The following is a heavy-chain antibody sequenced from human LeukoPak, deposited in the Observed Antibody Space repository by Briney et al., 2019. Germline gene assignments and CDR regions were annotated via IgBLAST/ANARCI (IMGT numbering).Heavy chain of an antibody. CDR3: ARDTNDYVWGSYRTFDY. CDR2: IIPILGIA. J-gene: IGHJ4*02. Sequence: SVKVSCKASGGTFSSYAISWVRQAPGQGLEWMGRIIPILGIANYAQKFQGRVTITADKSTSTAYMELSSLRSEDTAVYYCARDTNDYVWGSYRTFDYWGQGTLVTVSS. D-gene: IGHD3-16*02. V-gene: IGHV1-69*04. CDR1: GGTFSSYA.